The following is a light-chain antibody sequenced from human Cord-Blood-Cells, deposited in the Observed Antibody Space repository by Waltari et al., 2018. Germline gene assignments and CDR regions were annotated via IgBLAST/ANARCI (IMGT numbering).Light chain of an antibody. CDR3: QQYNSYST. V-gene: IGKV1-5*03. Sequence: DIQMTQSPSTLSASVGDRVPINCRSSQSISSWLAWYQQKPGKAPKLLIYKASSLESGVPSRFSGSGSGTEFTLTISSLQPDDFATYYCQQYNSYSTFGQGTKVEIK. CDR2: KAS. J-gene: IGKJ1*01. CDR1: QSISSW.